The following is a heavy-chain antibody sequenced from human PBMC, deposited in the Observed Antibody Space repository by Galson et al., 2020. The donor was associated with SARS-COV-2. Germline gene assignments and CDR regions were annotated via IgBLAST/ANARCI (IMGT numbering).Heavy chain of an antibody. CDR3: AKDHLYDYIWGSYRYTGRFDP. Sequence: GESLKISCAASGFTFSSYAMSWVRQAPGKGLEWVSAISGSGSTYYADSVKGRFTISRDNSKNTLYLQMNSLRAEDTAVYYCAKDHLYDYIWGSYRYTGRFDPWGQGTLVTVSS. CDR2: ISGSGST. J-gene: IGHJ5*02. V-gene: IGHV3-23*01. CDR1: GFTFSSYA. D-gene: IGHD3-16*02.